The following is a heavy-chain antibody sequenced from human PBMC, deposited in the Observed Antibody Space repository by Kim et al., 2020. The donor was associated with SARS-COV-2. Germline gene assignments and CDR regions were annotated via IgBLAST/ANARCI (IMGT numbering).Heavy chain of an antibody. J-gene: IGHJ6*02. V-gene: IGHV1-69*13. D-gene: IGHD3-10*01. CDR3: ARRGVRRPGGSWYGFGEDYYYYGMDV. CDR1: GGTFSSYA. CDR2: IIPIFGTA. Sequence: SVKVSCKASGGTFSSYAISWVRQAPGQGLEWMGGIIPIFGTANYAQKFQGRVTITADESTSTAYMELSSLRSEDTAVYYCARRGVRRPGGSWYGFGEDYYYYGMDVWGQGTTVTVSS.